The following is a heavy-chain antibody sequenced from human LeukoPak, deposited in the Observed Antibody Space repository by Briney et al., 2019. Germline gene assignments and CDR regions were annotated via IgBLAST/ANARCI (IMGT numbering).Heavy chain of an antibody. CDR3: ARGGGFGCSSTSCYFDY. D-gene: IGHD2-2*01. V-gene: IGHV1-18*01. CDR1: GYTFTSYG. J-gene: IGHJ4*02. CDR2: ISAYNGNT. Sequence: ASVKVSCKASGYTFTSYGISWVRQAPGQGLEWMGWISAYNGNTNYAQKLQGRVTMTTDTFTSTAYMELRSLRSDDTAVYYCARGGGFGCSSTSCYFDYWGQGTLVTVSS.